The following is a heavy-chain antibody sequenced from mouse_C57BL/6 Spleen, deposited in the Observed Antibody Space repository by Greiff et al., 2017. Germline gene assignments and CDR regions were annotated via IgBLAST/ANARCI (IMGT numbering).Heavy chain of an antibody. CDR1: GYAFRSYW. CDR2: IYPGDGDT. D-gene: IGHD1-1*01. V-gene: IGHV1-80*01. Sequence: QVQLQQSGAELVKPGASVKISCKASGYAFRSYWMNWVKQRPGKGLEWIGQIYPGDGDTNYNGKFKGKATLTADKSSSTAYMQLSSLTSEDSAVYFCARRELLRGYFDVWGTGTTVTVSS. J-gene: IGHJ1*03. CDR3: ARRELLRGYFDV.